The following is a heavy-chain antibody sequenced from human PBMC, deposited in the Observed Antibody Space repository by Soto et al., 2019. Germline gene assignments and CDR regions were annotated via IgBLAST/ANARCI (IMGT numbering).Heavy chain of an antibody. CDR3: TRVGGYYGDYPNFDY. CDR2: IYYTGST. Sequence: QVQLQESGPGLVKPSETLSLTCRVSGSSISSYYWSWLRQPPGKGLEWMGNIYYTGSTNYHPSLKSRVIMSVESSKNQLSLRLNSVTAANTAVYSCTRVGGYYGDYPNFDYWGQGALVTVYS. CDR1: GSSISSYY. V-gene: IGHV4-59*01. J-gene: IGHJ4*02. D-gene: IGHD4-17*01.